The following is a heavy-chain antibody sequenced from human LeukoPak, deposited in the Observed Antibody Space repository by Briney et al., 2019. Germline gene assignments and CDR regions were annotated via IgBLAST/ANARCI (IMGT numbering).Heavy chain of an antibody. V-gene: IGHV4-59*08. CDR2: IYYSGST. CDR3: ARQGSYDSSGYYYGASPFDY. CDR1: GISMSSYY. D-gene: IGHD3-22*01. Sequence: SETLSLTCTVSGISMSSYYWSWIRRPPGKGLEWIGNIYYSGSTNYNPSLKSRVTMSVDTSNNQFSMKLTSVTAADTAVYYCARQGSYDSSGYYYGASPFDYWGQGTLVTVSS. J-gene: IGHJ4*02.